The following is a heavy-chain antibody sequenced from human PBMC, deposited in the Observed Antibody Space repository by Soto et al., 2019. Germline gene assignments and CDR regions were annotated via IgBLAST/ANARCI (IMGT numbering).Heavy chain of an antibody. CDR1: GGSISSYY. J-gene: IGHJ4*02. CDR3: ARVVAWSVVVPAAILMYYFDY. CDR2: IYYSGST. D-gene: IGHD2-2*01. Sequence: ASETLSLTCTVSGGSISSYYWSWIRQPPGKGLEWIGYIYYSGSTNYNPSLKSRVTISVDTSKNQFSLKLGSVTAADTAVYYCARVVAWSVVVPAAILMYYFDYWGQGTLVTVSS. V-gene: IGHV4-59*01.